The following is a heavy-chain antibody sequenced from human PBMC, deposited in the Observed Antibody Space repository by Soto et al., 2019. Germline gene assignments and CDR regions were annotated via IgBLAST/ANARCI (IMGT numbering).Heavy chain of an antibody. Sequence: SETLSLTCSVAGFAISRGYYWSWVRQPPGKGLEWIGSIYPSVSSYHNPSLETRVRLSIDTSKNQFTLNLPSVTAADTALYYCAREKVGTTFFDNWGQGIQVTVSS. CDR1: GFAISRGYY. CDR2: IYPSVSS. J-gene: IGHJ4*02. CDR3: AREKVGTTFFDN. V-gene: IGHV4-38-2*02. D-gene: IGHD1-1*01.